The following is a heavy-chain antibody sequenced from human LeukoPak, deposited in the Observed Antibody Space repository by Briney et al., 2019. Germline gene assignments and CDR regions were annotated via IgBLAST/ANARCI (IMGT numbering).Heavy chain of an antibody. D-gene: IGHD3-10*01. Sequence: GGSLRLSCAASGFTFSIYGMSWVRQAPGKGLEWVAVISYDGSNKYYADSVKGRFTISRDNSKNTLYLQMNSLRAEDTAVYYCAKERLWFGELLGAWFDYWGQGTLVTVSS. CDR3: AKERLWFGELLGAWFDY. V-gene: IGHV3-30*18. CDR1: GFTFSIYG. CDR2: ISYDGSNK. J-gene: IGHJ4*02.